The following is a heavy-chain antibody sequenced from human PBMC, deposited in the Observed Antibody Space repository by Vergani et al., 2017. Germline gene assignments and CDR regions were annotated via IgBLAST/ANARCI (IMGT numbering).Heavy chain of an antibody. J-gene: IGHJ6*02. D-gene: IGHD3-3*01. CDR3: ARAYYELWGGYPYYGMDV. CDR1: GYSFTSYW. V-gene: IGHV5-51*01. Sequence: EVQLVQSGAEVKKPGESLKISCKGSGYSFTSYWIGWVRQMPGKGLEWMWIIYPGDSDTRYSPSFQGQVPISADKSVSTAYLQWSSLEAADTAMYYCARAYYELWGGYPYYGMDVWGQGTTVTVSS. CDR2: IYPGDSDT.